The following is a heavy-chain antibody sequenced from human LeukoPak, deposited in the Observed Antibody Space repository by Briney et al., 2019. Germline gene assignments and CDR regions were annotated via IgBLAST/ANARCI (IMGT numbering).Heavy chain of an antibody. V-gene: IGHV1-2*02. CDR1: GYTFTGYY. CDR2: INPNSGGT. D-gene: IGHD1-1*01. J-gene: IGHJ3*02. CDR3: ANLERLELRDAFDI. Sequence: GASVKVSCKASGYTFTGYYMHLVRQAPGQGLEWMGWINPNSGGTNHAQKFQGRVTMTRDTSISTAYMELSRLRSDDTAVYYCANLERLELRDAFDIWGQGTMVTVSS.